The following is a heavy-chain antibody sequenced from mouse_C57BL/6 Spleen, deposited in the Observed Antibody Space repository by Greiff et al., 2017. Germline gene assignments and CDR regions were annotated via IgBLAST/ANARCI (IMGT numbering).Heavy chain of an antibody. CDR2: IHPSDSDN. CDR3: AIGAVAYWYFDV. CDR1: GYTFTSYW. D-gene: IGHD1-1*01. Sequence: QVQLQQPGAELVKPGASVKVSCKASGYTFTSYWMHWVKQRPGQGLEWIGRIHPSDSDNNYNQKFKGKATLTVDKSSSTAYMQLSSLTSEDSAVYYCAIGAVAYWYFDVWGTGTTVTVSS. V-gene: IGHV1-74*01. J-gene: IGHJ1*03.